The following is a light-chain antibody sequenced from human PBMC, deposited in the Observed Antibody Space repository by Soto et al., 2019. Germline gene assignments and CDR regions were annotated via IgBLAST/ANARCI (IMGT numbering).Light chain of an antibody. CDR3: QQRSDWPIT. Sequence: EIVLTQSPATLSLSPGERVTLSCRASQSLSSNLAWYQQKPGQAPRLLMYGASNRATGIPARFSGSGSGTDFTLTISSLEPEDFAVYHCQQRSDWPITFGQGTRLEIK. CDR1: QSLSSN. CDR2: GAS. V-gene: IGKV3-11*01. J-gene: IGKJ5*01.